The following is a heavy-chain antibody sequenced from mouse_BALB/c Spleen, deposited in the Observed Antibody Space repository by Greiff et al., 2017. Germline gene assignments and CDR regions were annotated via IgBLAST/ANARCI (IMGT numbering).Heavy chain of an antibody. D-gene: IGHD2-4*01. V-gene: IGHV1-63*02. CDR3: ASSTMIKGYFDV. J-gene: IGHJ1*01. CDR2: IYPGGGYT. CDR1: GYTFTNYW. Sequence: VQLQQSGAELVRPGTSVKISCKASGYTFTNYWLGWVKQRPGHGLEWIGDIYPGGGYTNYNEKFKGKATLTADTSSSTAYMQLSSLTSEDSAVYFCASSTMIKGYFDVWGAGTTVTVSS.